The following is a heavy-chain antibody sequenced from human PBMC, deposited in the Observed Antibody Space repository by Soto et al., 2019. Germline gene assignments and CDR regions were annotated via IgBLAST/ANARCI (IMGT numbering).Heavy chain of an antibody. CDR3: AKWIPLYYYDSSGYFDY. J-gene: IGHJ4*02. Sequence: HPGGSLRLSCAASGFTFSSYAMSWVRQAPGKGLEWVSAISGSGGSTYYADSVKGRFTISRDNSKNTLYLQMNSLRAEDTAVYYCAKWIPLYYYDSSGYFDYWGQGTLVTVSS. CDR2: ISGSGGST. D-gene: IGHD3-22*01. CDR1: GFTFSSYA. V-gene: IGHV3-23*01.